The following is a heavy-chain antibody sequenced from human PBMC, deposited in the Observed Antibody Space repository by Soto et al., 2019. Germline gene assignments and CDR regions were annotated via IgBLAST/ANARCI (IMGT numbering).Heavy chain of an antibody. CDR3: ARGRTRLAGPSPYDY. V-gene: IGHV4-34*01. D-gene: IGHD1-1*01. CDR1: GGSFNGYY. Sequence: SETLSLTCAVCGGSFNGYYWSGIRQPPGKGLEWIGEINHSGSTNYNPSLKSRVTISVDTSKNQFSLKLSSVTAADTAVYYCARGRTRLAGPSPYDYWGQGTLVTVSS. J-gene: IGHJ4*02. CDR2: INHSGST.